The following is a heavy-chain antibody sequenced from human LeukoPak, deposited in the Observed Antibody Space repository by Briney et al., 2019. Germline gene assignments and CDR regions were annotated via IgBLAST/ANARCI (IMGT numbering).Heavy chain of an antibody. V-gene: IGHV3-7*01. CDR2: INQDGSEK. CDR3: VWNGYYRYYFDS. J-gene: IGHJ4*02. CDR1: GFTFGSYW. Sequence: GGSLRLSCAASGFTFGSYWMSWVRQAPGKGLEWVANINQDGSEKYHVDSVKGRFTISRDNAKNSLYLQMNSLRAEDTAVYYCVWNGYYRYYFDSWGQGTLVTVSS. D-gene: IGHD3-3*01.